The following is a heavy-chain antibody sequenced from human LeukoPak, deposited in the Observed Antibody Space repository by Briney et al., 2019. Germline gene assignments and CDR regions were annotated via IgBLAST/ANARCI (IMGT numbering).Heavy chain of an antibody. CDR3: ARGGRWLPGVPITYYFDS. V-gene: IGHV3-48*03. CDR1: GFTFTRHD. D-gene: IGHD4-23*01. Sequence: PGGSLRLSCAASGFTFTRHDMNWVRQAPGKGLEWLAYISDAGNTVYYADAVKGRFTISRDNAKNSLLLQMNTLSAQDPPVYYWARGGRWLPGVPITYYFDSWGHGSPVTVSS. CDR2: ISDAGNTV. J-gene: IGHJ4*01.